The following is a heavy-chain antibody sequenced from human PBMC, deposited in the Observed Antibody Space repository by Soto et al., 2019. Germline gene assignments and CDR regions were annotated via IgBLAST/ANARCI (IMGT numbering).Heavy chain of an antibody. D-gene: IGHD6-19*01. Sequence: QVQLVQSGAEVKKPGASVKVSCKASGYTFTSYAMHWVRQAPGQRLEWMGWINAGNGNTKYSQKFQGRVTITRDTSASTAYRELSSLRSEDTAVYYCARVATEEQWLARFDYWGQGTLVTVSS. CDR3: ARVATEEQWLARFDY. J-gene: IGHJ4*02. V-gene: IGHV1-3*01. CDR1: GYTFTSYA. CDR2: INAGNGNT.